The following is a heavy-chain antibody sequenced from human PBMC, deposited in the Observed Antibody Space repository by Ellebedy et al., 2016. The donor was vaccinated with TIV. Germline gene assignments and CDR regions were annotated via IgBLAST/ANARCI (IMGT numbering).Heavy chain of an antibody. CDR2: INTYNGNT. Sequence: AASVKVSCKASGHTFTSDGFGWVRQAPGQGIEWMGWINTYNGNTNYAKSFQGIVTMTTDTSTNTAYLDLRSLGPDDTAVYYCARGITGPVDLGYWGQGTLVTVSS. V-gene: IGHV1-18*04. CDR1: GHTFTSDG. CDR3: ARGITGPVDLGY. J-gene: IGHJ4*02. D-gene: IGHD1-1*01.